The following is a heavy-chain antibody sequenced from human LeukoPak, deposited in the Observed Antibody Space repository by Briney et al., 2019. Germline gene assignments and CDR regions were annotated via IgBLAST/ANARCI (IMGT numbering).Heavy chain of an antibody. CDR1: GFTFYTYA. V-gene: IGHV3-23*01. CDR3: ARGDQPPMVRGVIIFDY. J-gene: IGHJ4*02. CDR2: ISGSGDST. D-gene: IGHD3-10*01. Sequence: GGSLRLSCAASGFTFYTYAMSWVRQAPGKGLEWVSAISGSGDSTNYADSVKGRFTISRDNAKNSLYLQMNSLRAEDAAVYYCARGDQPPMVRGVIIFDYWGQGTLVTVSS.